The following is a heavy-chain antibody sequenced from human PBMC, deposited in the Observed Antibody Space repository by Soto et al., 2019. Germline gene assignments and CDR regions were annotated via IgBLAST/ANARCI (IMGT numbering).Heavy chain of an antibody. D-gene: IGHD2-2*01. J-gene: IGHJ5*02. CDR1: GGTFSSYS. CDR3: ARGGAVVVPGAVDRHNWFDP. V-gene: IGHV1-69*02. CDR2: VIPILGMA. Sequence: QVQLAQSGAEVKKPGSSVKVSCEASGGTFSSYSFSWVRQAPGQGPEWMGRVIPILGMANYAQKFQGRVTITADKSTSNVYMELSSRRSEDTAVYYCARGGAVVVPGAVDRHNWFDPWGQGTLVTVSS.